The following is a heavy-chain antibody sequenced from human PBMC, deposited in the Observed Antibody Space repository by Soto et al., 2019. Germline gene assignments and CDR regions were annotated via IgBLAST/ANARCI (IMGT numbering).Heavy chain of an antibody. CDR2: VSIGGST. J-gene: IGHJ4*02. D-gene: IGHD2-15*01. Sequence: DVQLLESGGGLVQPEGSLRLYCAASGFTFSSYDMGWVRQGPGKGLEWVAVVSIGGSTHYADSVRGRFTISRDNSKNTLSLQMNSLTAEDTAVYFCAKRRGAGGHFDYWGQGALVTVSS. CDR3: AKRRGAGGHFDY. V-gene: IGHV3-23*01. CDR1: GFTFSSYD.